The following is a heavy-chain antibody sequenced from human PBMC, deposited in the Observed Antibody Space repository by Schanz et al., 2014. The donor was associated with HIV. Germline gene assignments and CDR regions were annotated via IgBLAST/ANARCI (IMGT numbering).Heavy chain of an antibody. Sequence: DVQLVESGGSLVQPGGSLRLSCAASGFRFRSYWMSWVRQAPGKGLEWVANIKEDGIEKYYVDSVKGRFTISRDNSKKTVFLQMNNLRAEDTAVYYCARDRLHPGNGMDVWGQGTTVTVSS. CDR1: GFRFRSYW. CDR2: IKEDGIEK. D-gene: IGHD4-4*01. V-gene: IGHV3-7*01. CDR3: ARDRLHPGNGMDV. J-gene: IGHJ6*02.